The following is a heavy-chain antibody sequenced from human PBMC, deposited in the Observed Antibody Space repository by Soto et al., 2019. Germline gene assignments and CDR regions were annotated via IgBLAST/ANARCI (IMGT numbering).Heavy chain of an antibody. Sequence: PVGSLRLSCAASGFTFSSYGMHWVRQAPGKGLEWVAVISYDGSNKYYADSVKGRFTISRDNSKNTLYLQMNSLRAEDTAVYYCAKDLLFTDYYDSSGYDYWGQGTLVTVSS. CDR1: GFTFSSYG. CDR2: ISYDGSNK. CDR3: AKDLLFTDYYDSSGYDY. V-gene: IGHV3-30*18. D-gene: IGHD3-22*01. J-gene: IGHJ4*02.